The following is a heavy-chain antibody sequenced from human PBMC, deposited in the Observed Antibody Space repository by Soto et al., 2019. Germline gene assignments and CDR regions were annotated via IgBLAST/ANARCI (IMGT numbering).Heavy chain of an antibody. J-gene: IGHJ6*02. D-gene: IGHD2-15*01. Sequence: GGSLRLSCAASGYSFNKYGMNWVRQAPGKGLEWVSIISNDGSNKYYIESERGRFTISRDNSKNMMFMQMNSLSVEDTAVYLCTKDGRFDSDGSLYYYYYGMDVWGQGTTVTVSS. CDR3: TKDGRFDSDGSLYYYYYGMDV. CDR1: GYSFNKYG. V-gene: IGHV3-30*18. CDR2: ISNDGSNK.